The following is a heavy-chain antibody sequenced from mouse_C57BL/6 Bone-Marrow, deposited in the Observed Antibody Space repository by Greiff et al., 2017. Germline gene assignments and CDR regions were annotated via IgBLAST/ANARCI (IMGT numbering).Heavy chain of an antibody. D-gene: IGHD1-1*01. J-gene: IGHJ4*01. CDR3: VTTVVDYAMDY. V-gene: IGHV5S21*01. CDR2: ISSGGDYI. CDR1: GFTFSSYA. Sequence: EVNVVESGEGLVKPGGSLKLSCAASGFTFSSYAMSWVRQTPEKRLEWVAYISSGGDYIYYADNVKGRFTISRDNARNTLYLQMSSLKSEDTAMYYSVTTVVDYAMDYWGQGTSVTVSS.